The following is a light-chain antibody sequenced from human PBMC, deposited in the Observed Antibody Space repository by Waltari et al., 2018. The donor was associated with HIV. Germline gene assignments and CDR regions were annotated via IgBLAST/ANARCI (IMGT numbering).Light chain of an antibody. CDR2: EVT. V-gene: IGLV2-14*01. J-gene: IGLJ2*01. Sequence: QSALTQPASVSGSPGQSITISCIGTNRDVAAYHFVSWYQQYPGEAPRLLIYEVTNRPSGISYRFSGSKSGSTASLTISGLQAEDEADYYCTSKTTTDVVTFGGGTKLTVL. CDR1: NRDVAAYHF. CDR3: TSKTTTDVVT.